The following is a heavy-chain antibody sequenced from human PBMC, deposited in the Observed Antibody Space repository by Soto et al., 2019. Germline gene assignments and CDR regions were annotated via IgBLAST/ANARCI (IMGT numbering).Heavy chain of an antibody. J-gene: IGHJ4*02. CDR1: GFTFSPYR. V-gene: IGHV3-21*01. D-gene: IGHD3-22*01. CDR2: ITSSSSYI. CDR3: MSASSTDSRPDY. Sequence: GGSLRLSCAASGFTFSPYRMIWVRQAPGKGLEWVASITSSSSYIYYEDSLKGRFTISRDNAKNSLFLQLDSLRAEDTAVYFGMSASSTDSRPDYFDQGSLVTVS.